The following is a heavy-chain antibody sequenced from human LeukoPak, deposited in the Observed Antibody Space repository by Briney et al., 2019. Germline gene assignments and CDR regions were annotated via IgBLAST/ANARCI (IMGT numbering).Heavy chain of an antibody. J-gene: IGHJ4*02. CDR2: IYYSGST. CDR3: ASVPAYYDILTGPHFDY. V-gene: IGHV4-59*01. CDR1: GGSISSYY. D-gene: IGHD3-9*01. Sequence: SETLSLTCTVSGGSISSYYWSWIRQPPGKGLEWTGYIYYSGSTNYNPSLKSRVTISVDTSKNQFSLKLSSVTAADTAVHYCASVPAYYDILTGPHFDYWGQGTLVTVSS.